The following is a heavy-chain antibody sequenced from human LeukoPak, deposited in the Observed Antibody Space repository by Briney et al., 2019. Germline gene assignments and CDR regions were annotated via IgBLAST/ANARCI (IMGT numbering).Heavy chain of an antibody. CDR1: GFTFSTYA. CDR2: ISSNGGST. D-gene: IGHD1-7*01. J-gene: IGHJ4*02. CDR3: VKVWNYAIDY. Sequence: PGGSLRLSCAAYGFTFSTYAMSWVRQAPGKGLEYVSAISSNGGSTYYADSVKGRFTISRDNSKNTLYLQMSSLRAEDTAVYYCVKVWNYAIDYWGQGTLVTVSS. V-gene: IGHV3-64D*06.